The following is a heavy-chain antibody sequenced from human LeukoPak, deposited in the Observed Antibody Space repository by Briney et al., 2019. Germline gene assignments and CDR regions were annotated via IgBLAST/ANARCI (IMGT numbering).Heavy chain of an antibody. CDR3: ARVFSGSGSTGSFDY. Sequence: GGSLRLSCAASGFTFSSHAMHWVRQAPGKGLEWVAVIWFDGSNKYYAESEKGRFTISRDNSKITLDLQVDSLRAEDTAVYYCARVFSGSGSTGSFDYWGQGTLVTVSS. J-gene: IGHJ4*02. CDR2: IWFDGSNK. V-gene: IGHV3-33*01. D-gene: IGHD3-3*01. CDR1: GFTFSSHA.